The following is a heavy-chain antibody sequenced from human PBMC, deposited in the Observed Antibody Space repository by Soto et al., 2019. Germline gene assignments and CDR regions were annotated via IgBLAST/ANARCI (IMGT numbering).Heavy chain of an antibody. Sequence: ASVKVSCKASGYTFTTSGISWLRQAPGQGLEWMGWISTYNGDTNDAPKFQDRVTMTIDTSTSTAYMELRSLRSDDTAVYYCARAGAAPYYYYGMDVWGQGTTVTVSS. J-gene: IGHJ6*02. CDR3: ARAGAAPYYYYGMDV. CDR1: GYTFTTSG. V-gene: IGHV1-18*01. D-gene: IGHD2-15*01. CDR2: ISTYNGDT.